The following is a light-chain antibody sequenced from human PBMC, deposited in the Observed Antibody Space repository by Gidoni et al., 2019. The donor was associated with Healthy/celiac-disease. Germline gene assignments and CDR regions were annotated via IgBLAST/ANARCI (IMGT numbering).Light chain of an antibody. CDR1: QSISSY. V-gene: IGKV1-39*01. Sequence: DIQITHSPSSLSASVGDRVTSTCRASQSISSYLNWYQQKPGKAPKLLIYAASSLQSGVPSRFSGSGSGTDFTLTISSLQPEDFATYYCKQSYSTPPTFGQGTKVEIK. CDR2: AAS. J-gene: IGKJ1*01. CDR3: KQSYSTPPT.